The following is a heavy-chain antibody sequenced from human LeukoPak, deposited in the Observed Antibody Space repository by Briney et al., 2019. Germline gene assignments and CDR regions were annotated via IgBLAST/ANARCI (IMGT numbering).Heavy chain of an antibody. CDR2: IYYSGST. J-gene: IGHJ6*02. D-gene: IGHD3-9*01. V-gene: IGHV4-30-4*01. Sequence: SETLSLTCTVSGGSISSGDYYWSWIRQPPGKGLEWIGYIYYSGSTYCNPSLKSRVTISVDTSKNQFSLKLSSVTAADTAVYYCARDTPLLRYFGGYYGMDVWGQGTTVTVSS. CDR1: GGSISSGDYY. CDR3: ARDTPLLRYFGGYYGMDV.